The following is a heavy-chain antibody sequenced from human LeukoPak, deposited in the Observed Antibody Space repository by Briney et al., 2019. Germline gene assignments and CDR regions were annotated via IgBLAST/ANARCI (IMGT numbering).Heavy chain of an antibody. Sequence: GGSLRLSCAASGFTFSSYGMHWVRQAPGKGLEWVAVLSYDGSNKYYADSVKGRFTISRDNSKNTLYLQMNSLRAEDTAVYYCAKSISSGWRDYFDYWGQGTLVTVSS. CDR1: GFTFSSYG. D-gene: IGHD6-19*01. CDR3: AKSISSGWRDYFDY. CDR2: LSYDGSNK. J-gene: IGHJ4*02. V-gene: IGHV3-30*18.